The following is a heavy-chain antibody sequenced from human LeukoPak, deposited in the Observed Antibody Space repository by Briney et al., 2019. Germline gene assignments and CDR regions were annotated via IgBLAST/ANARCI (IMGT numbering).Heavy chain of an antibody. CDR1: GGSISSGSYY. J-gene: IGHJ5*02. Sequence: PSETLSLTCTVSGGSISSGSYYWSWIRQPAGKGLEWIGRIYTSGSTNYNPSLKSRVTISVDTSKNQFSLKLSSVTAADTAVYYCARRPNYYGSGNGFGWFDPWGQGTLVTVSS. CDR3: ARRPNYYGSGNGFGWFDP. D-gene: IGHD3-10*01. V-gene: IGHV4-61*02. CDR2: IYTSGST.